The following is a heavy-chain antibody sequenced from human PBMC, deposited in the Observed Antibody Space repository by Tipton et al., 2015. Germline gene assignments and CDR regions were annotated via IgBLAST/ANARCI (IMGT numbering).Heavy chain of an antibody. V-gene: IGHV4-39*01. CDR1: GYSISGTNYF. CDR3: AKGHATRDYFDY. J-gene: IGHJ4*02. CDR2: IYYSGST. D-gene: IGHD1-1*01. Sequence: TLSLTCTVSGYSISGTNYFWGWIRQPPGKGLEWIGSIYYSGSTYYNPSLKSRVTISVDTSKNQFSLKLSSVTAADTAVYYCAKGHATRDYFDYWGQGTLVTVSS.